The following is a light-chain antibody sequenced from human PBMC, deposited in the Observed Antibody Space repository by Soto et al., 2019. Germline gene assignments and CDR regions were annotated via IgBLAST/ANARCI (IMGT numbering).Light chain of an antibody. J-gene: IGLJ1*01. CDR3: LLYMGNGIYL. V-gene: IGLV8-61*01. CDR1: SAPLSTTYY. CDR2: STN. Sequence: QPVVTQEPAVSVSPGGTVTLTCGLRSAPLSTTYYPAWCQQAPGQPPRTLIYSTNTRSSGVPDRFSGSIRGNKAALTITGAQADDEAYYYCLLYMGNGIYLFGPGTKLTVL.